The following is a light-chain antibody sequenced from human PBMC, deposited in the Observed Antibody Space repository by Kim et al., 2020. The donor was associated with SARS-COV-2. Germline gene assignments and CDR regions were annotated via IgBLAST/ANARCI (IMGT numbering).Light chain of an antibody. CDR3: NSRDSNDNVV. CDR1: SLRSYY. CDR2: GKN. J-gene: IGLJ2*01. Sequence: VAVGQTVRITGQGDSLRSYYATWYQQKPGQAPIVVIYGKNNRPSGIPDRYAGSSSGNTASLTITGTQAGDEADYYCNSRDSNDNVVFGGGTQLTVL. V-gene: IGLV3-19*01.